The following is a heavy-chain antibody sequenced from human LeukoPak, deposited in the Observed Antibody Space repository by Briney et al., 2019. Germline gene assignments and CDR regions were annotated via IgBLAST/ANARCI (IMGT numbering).Heavy chain of an antibody. CDR1: GGTFSSYA. J-gene: IGHJ4*02. CDR3: ARGGRREFSRVPIGSFDY. D-gene: IGHD3-10*01. V-gene: IGHV1-69*05. CDR2: IIPIFGTA. Sequence: SVKVSCKASGGTFSSYAISWVRQAPGQGLEWMGGIIPIFGTANYAQKFQGRVTITTDESTSTAYMELSSLRSEDTAVYYCARGGRREFSRVPIGSFDYWGQGTLVTVSS.